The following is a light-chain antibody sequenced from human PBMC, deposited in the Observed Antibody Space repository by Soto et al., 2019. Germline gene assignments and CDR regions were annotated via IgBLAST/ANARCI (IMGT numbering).Light chain of an antibody. CDR1: QSISSW. V-gene: IGKV1-5*01. J-gene: IGKJ1*01. Sequence: DIHMTQSPSTLSASVGDRVTITCRASQSISSWLAWYKQKPGKAPKLLIYDASILESGVPSRFSGVGSGTDSTLTISSLQPDDFAAYYCQQCNSYSSTFGQGTKVEIK. CDR2: DAS. CDR3: QQCNSYSST.